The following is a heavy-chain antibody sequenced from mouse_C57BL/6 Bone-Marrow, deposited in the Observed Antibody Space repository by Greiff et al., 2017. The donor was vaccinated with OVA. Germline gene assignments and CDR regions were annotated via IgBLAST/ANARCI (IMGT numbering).Heavy chain of an antibody. V-gene: IGHV1-15*01. Sequence: VQLVESGAELVRPGASVTLSCKASGYTFTDYEMHWVKQTPVHGLEWIGAIDPETGGTAYNQKFKGKAILTADKSSSTAYMELRSLTSEDSAVYYCTDLLRYYWYFDVWGTGTTVTVSS. CDR2: IDPETGGT. D-gene: IGHD1-1*01. CDR3: TDLLRYYWYFDV. CDR1: GYTFTDYE. J-gene: IGHJ1*03.